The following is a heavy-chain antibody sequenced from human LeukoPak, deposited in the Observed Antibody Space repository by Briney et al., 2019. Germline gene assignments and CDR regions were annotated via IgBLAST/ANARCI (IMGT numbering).Heavy chain of an antibody. D-gene: IGHD3-16*02. CDR2: ISRSSSYI. Sequence: GGSLRLSCAASGFTFSSYSMNWVRQAPGKGLEWVSSISRSSSYIYYADSVKGRFTISRDNSKNSLYLQTNSLRAEDTAVYYCARDMPFWGVIVRLTGAFDIWGQGTMVTVSS. V-gene: IGHV3-21*01. CDR1: GFTFSSYS. CDR3: ARDMPFWGVIVRLTGAFDI. J-gene: IGHJ3*02.